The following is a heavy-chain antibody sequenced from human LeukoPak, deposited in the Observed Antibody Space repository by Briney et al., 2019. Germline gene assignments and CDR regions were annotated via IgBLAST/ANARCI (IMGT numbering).Heavy chain of an antibody. CDR1: GGTFSSYA. V-gene: IGHV1-18*01. D-gene: IGHD1-26*01. J-gene: IGHJ4*02. CDR3: ARESRERSLDY. CDR2: ISAYNGNT. Sequence: ASVKVSCKASGGTFSSYAISWVRQAPGQGLEWMGWISAYNGNTNYAQKLQGRVTMTTDTSTSTAYMELRSLRSDDTAVYYCARESRERSLDYWGQGTLVTVSS.